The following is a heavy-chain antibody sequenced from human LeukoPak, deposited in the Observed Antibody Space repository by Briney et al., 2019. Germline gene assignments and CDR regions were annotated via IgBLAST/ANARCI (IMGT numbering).Heavy chain of an antibody. Sequence: GGSLRLSCAASGFTFSSYSMNWVRQAPGKGLEWVSSISRSSSYIYYADSVKGRFTISRDNAKNSLYLQMNSLRAEDTAVYYCARGIRGVIHYFDYWGQGTLVTVSS. CDR2: ISRSSSYI. CDR1: GFTFSSYS. CDR3: ARGIRGVIHYFDY. V-gene: IGHV3-21*01. J-gene: IGHJ4*02. D-gene: IGHD3-10*01.